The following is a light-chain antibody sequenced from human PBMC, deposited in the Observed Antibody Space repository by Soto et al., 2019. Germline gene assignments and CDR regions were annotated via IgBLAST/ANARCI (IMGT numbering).Light chain of an antibody. CDR2: AAS. J-gene: IGKJ1*01. CDR3: QQLNSYPWT. V-gene: IGKV1-9*01. Sequence: DIQLTQSPSFLSASVGDRVTITCRASWGISYYLAWYQQKPGKAPKLLIYAASTLQSGVPSRFSGSGSGTEFTLTISSLQPEDFATYYCQQLNSYPWTFGQGTKVEIK. CDR1: WGISYY.